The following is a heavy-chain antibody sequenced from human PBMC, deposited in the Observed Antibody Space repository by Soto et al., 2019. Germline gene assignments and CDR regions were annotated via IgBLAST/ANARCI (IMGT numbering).Heavy chain of an antibody. J-gene: IGHJ4*02. Sequence: QVQLVQSGAEVKKPGSSVKVSCKASGGTFSSYTISWVRQAPGQGLGWMGRIIPILGIANYAQKFWGRVTITADKSTSTAYMELSSLRSEDTAVYYCARDGDSSSSVDFDYWGQGTLVTVSS. CDR2: IIPILGIA. D-gene: IGHD6-6*01. V-gene: IGHV1-69*08. CDR1: GGTFSSYT. CDR3: ARDGDSSSSVDFDY.